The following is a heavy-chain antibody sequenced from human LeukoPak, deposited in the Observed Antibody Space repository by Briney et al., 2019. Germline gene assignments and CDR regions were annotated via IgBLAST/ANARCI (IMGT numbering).Heavy chain of an antibody. Sequence: SETLSLTCAVYGGSFSGYYWSWIRQPPGKGLEWIGEINHSGSTNYNPSLKSRVTISVDTSKNQFPLKLSSVTAADTAVYYCARTPRRYSGSYLDYWGQGTLVTVSS. CDR2: INHSGST. CDR3: ARTPRRYSGSYLDY. J-gene: IGHJ4*02. CDR1: GGSFSGYY. V-gene: IGHV4-34*01. D-gene: IGHD1-26*01.